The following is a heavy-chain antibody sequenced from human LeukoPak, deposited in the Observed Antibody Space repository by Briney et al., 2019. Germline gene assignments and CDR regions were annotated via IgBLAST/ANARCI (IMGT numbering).Heavy chain of an antibody. Sequence: ASVKVSCKASGYTFTGYYMHWVRQAPGQGLEWMGWINPNSGGTNYAQKFQGRVTMTRDTSIGTAYMELSRLRSDDTAVYYCARGAPLLWFGELCDIWGQGTMVTVSS. CDR3: ARGAPLLWFGELCDI. CDR2: INPNSGGT. V-gene: IGHV1-2*02. D-gene: IGHD3-10*01. CDR1: GYTFTGYY. J-gene: IGHJ3*02.